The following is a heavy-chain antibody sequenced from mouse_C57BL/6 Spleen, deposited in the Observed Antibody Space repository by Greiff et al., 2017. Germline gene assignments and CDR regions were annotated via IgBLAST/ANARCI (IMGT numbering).Heavy chain of an antibody. Sequence: QVQLQQSAAELVKPGASVKISCKVSGYTFTDHTIHWMKQRPEQGLEWIGYIYPRDGSTKYNENFKGKATLTADKSSSTAYMQLNSLTSEDSAVYFCASGLGPGPYAMDYWGQGTSVTVSS. D-gene: IGHD4-1*01. V-gene: IGHV1-78*01. J-gene: IGHJ4*01. CDR2: IYPRDGST. CDR1: GYTFTDHT. CDR3: ASGLGPGPYAMDY.